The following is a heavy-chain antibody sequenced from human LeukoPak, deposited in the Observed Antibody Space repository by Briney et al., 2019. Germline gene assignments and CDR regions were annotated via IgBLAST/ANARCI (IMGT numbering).Heavy chain of an antibody. V-gene: IGHV4-39*01. D-gene: IGHD3-10*01. CDR1: GGSTSSSNYY. Sequence: SETLSLTCTVSGGSTSSSNYYWGWIRQPPGKGLEWIGFIYLSGSTYYNPSLKSRVTISLDTSKNQFSLRLSSVTAADTAVYLCARRGSDDAFDIWGQGTMVTVSS. CDR3: ARRGSDDAFDI. J-gene: IGHJ3*02. CDR2: IYLSGST.